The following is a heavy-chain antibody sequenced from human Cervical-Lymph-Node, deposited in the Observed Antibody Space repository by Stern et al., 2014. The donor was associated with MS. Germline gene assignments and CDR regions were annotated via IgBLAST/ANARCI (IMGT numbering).Heavy chain of an antibody. J-gene: IGHJ6*02. Sequence: QMQLVESGGDLVKPGGSLRLSCAASGFTFSDYYMNWMRQTPGKGLEWVAYISNSGSDIFYTDSVKGRFTISRDNAKNSLHLQMNSLRVEDTAVYYCARAHYGDFWGYYHGMDVWGQGTTVIVSS. CDR1: GFTFSDYY. V-gene: IGHV3-11*01. CDR2: ISNSGSDI. D-gene: IGHD4-17*01. CDR3: ARAHYGDFWGYYHGMDV.